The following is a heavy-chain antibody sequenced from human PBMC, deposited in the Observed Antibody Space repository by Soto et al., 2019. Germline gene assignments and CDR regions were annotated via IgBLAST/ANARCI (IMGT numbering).Heavy chain of an antibody. D-gene: IGHD3-22*01. Sequence: SETLSLTCTVSGGSISSGGYYWTWIRQHPGKGLEWIGYIYYSGSTYYNPSLKSRITISVDTSKNQFSLKLTSVTAADTAVYYCAKDAPYYYDSSGHYGPFDYWGQGTLVTVSS. J-gene: IGHJ4*02. CDR2: IYYSGST. CDR1: GGSISSGGYY. CDR3: AKDAPYYYDSSGHYGPFDY. V-gene: IGHV4-31*03.